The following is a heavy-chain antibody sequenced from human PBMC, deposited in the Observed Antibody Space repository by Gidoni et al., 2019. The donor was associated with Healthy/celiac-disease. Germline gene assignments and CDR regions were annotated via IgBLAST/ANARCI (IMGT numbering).Heavy chain of an antibody. Sequence: QVQLQQWGAGLLKPSETLSLTCAVYGGSFSGYYWSWIRQPPGKGLEWIGEINHSGSTNYNPSLKSRVTISVDTSKNQFSLKLSSVTAADTAVYYCARGSPYDYVWGSYRWLGNWFDPWGQGTLVTVSS. J-gene: IGHJ5*02. CDR1: GGSFSGYY. V-gene: IGHV4-34*01. D-gene: IGHD3-16*02. CDR3: ARGSPYDYVWGSYRWLGNWFDP. CDR2: INHSGST.